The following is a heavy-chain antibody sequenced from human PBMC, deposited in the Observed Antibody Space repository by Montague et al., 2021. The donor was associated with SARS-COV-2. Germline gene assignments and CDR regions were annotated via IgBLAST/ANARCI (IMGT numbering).Heavy chain of an antibody. CDR3: ARDTRITMLVVVNRYGMDV. CDR2: IYYSGST. CDR1: GGAISSSSYY. J-gene: IGHJ6*02. V-gene: IGHV4-39*07. Sequence: SETLSLTCTVSGGAISSSSYYWGWIRQPPGKGLEWIGGIYYSGSTYYNPSLKSRVTISVDTSKNQCSLKLSSVTAADTAVYYCARDTRITMLVVVNRYGMDVWGQGTTVTVSS. D-gene: IGHD3-22*01.